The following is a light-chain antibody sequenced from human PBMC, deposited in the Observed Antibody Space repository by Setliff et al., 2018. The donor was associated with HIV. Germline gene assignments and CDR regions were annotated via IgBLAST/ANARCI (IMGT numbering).Light chain of an antibody. CDR2: EVS. Sequence: QSALTQPASVSGSPGQSLTISCTGTSTDISTFTFVSWFQQYPGKAPKLIIYEVSQRPSGVSGRFSASKSGNTASLTISGLQAVDEADYYCSSYSRTTLHVVGTGTKVTVL. V-gene: IGLV2-14*03. CDR1: STDISTFTF. CDR3: SSYSRTTLHV. J-gene: IGLJ1*01.